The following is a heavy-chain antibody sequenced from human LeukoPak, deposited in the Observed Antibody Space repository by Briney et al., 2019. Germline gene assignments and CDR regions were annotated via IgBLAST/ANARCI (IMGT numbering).Heavy chain of an antibody. CDR1: GGSFSGYY. CDR3: AREPLRAESRWFDP. V-gene: IGHV4-34*01. J-gene: IGHJ5*02. CDR2: INHSGST. D-gene: IGHD1-26*01. Sequence: SETLSLTCAVYGGSFSGYYWSWIRQPPGKGLEWIGEINHSGSTNYNPSLKSRVTISVDTSKNQFSLKLSSVTAADTAVYYCAREPLRAESRWFDPWGQGILVTVSS.